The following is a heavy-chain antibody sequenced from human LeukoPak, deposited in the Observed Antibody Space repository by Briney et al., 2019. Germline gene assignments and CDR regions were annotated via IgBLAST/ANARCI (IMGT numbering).Heavy chain of an antibody. CDR2: ISSSGSTI. CDR3: ARVGTDNYDFWSGYLYYFDY. V-gene: IGHV3-11*04. J-gene: IGHJ4*02. D-gene: IGHD3-3*01. Sequence: GGSLRLSCAASGFTFSDYYMSWIRQAPGKGLEWVSYISSSGSTIYYADSVKGRFTISRDNAKNSLYLQVNSLRAEDTAVYYCARVGTDNYDFWSGYLYYFDYWGQGTLVTVSS. CDR1: GFTFSDYY.